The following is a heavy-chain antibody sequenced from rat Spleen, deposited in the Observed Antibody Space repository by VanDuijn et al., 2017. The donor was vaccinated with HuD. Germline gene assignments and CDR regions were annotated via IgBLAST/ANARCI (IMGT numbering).Heavy chain of an antibody. CDR3: ARRHYGYTDYFDY. V-gene: IGHV5-31*01. D-gene: IGHD1-6*01. CDR2: ISTGGGNT. Sequence: EVQLVESGGGRVQPGRSLKLSCVASGITFNNYWMTWIRQAPGKGLEWVASISTGGGNTYYRDSVKGRFTISRDNAKNTLYLQMDSLRSEDTATYYCARRHYGYTDYFDYWGQGVMVTVSS. J-gene: IGHJ2*01. CDR1: GITFNNYW.